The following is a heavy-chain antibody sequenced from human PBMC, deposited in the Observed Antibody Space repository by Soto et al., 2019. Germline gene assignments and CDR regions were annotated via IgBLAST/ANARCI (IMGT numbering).Heavy chain of an antibody. CDR1: GATVSTDSVA. J-gene: IGHJ6*02. CDR2: TYHRSKWYN. D-gene: IGHD3-22*01. V-gene: IGHV6-1*01. Sequence: PSQPLSLPCAISGATVSTDSVACNWIRQSPSRGLEWLGRTYHRSKWYNDYAVSVKGRITINPDTSKNQFSLQLNSVTPEDTAVYYCARDSRYYESSDFDGGDYYSRMDVCGQVTRGTVAS. CDR3: ARDSRYYESSDFDGGDYYSRMDV.